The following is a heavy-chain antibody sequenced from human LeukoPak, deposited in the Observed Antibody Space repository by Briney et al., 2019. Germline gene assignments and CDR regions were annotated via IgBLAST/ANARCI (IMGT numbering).Heavy chain of an antibody. V-gene: IGHV4-59*01. CDR3: ARGIVGYYYGRGWFDP. Sequence: PSETLSLTCTVSGGSISSYYWSRIRQPPGKGLEWIGYIYYSGSTNYNPSLKSRVTISVDTSKNQFSLKLSSVTAADTAVYYCARGIVGYYYGRGWFDPWGQGTLVTVSS. D-gene: IGHD3-10*01. CDR2: IYYSGST. CDR1: GGSISSYY. J-gene: IGHJ5*02.